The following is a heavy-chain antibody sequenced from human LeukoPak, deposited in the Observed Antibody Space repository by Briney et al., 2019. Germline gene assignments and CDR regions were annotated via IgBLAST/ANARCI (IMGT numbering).Heavy chain of an antibody. CDR2: IYSGGST. V-gene: IGHV3-66*01. J-gene: IGHJ4*02. CDR3: ARGYNWIRYYFDY. Sequence: PGGSLRLSCAASGFPLSLNYVSWVRQAPGKGLEWVSVIYSGGSTYYADSVKGRFTISRDNSKNTLYLQMNSLRAEDTAVYYCARGYNWIRYYFDYWGQGTLVTVSS. CDR1: GFPLSLNY. D-gene: IGHD1-20*01.